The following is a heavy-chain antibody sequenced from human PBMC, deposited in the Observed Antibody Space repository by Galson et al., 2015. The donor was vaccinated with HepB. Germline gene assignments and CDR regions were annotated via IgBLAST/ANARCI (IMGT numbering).Heavy chain of an antibody. V-gene: IGHV1-2*02. CDR2: INPNSGGT. CDR3: ATTTFGVVKGFDP. CDR1: GYTFTGYY. D-gene: IGHD3-3*01. J-gene: IGHJ5*02. Sequence: SVKVSCKASGYTFTGYYMHWVRQAPGQGLEWMGWINPNSGGTNYAQRFQGRVTMTRDTSISTAYMELSRLRSDDTAVYYCATTTFGVVKGFDPWGQGTLVTVSS.